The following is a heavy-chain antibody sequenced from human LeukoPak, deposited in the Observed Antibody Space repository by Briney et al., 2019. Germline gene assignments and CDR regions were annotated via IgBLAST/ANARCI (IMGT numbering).Heavy chain of an antibody. Sequence: GASVKVSCKASGYTFTSYGISWVRQAPGQGLEWMGWISAYSANTDYAQKLQGRVTMTTDTSTSTAYMELRNLRSDDTAVYYCARVETLYSGSGSGDYWGQGTLVTVSS. CDR2: ISAYSANT. J-gene: IGHJ4*02. CDR3: ARVETLYSGSGSGDY. CDR1: GYTFTSYG. D-gene: IGHD3-10*01. V-gene: IGHV1-18*01.